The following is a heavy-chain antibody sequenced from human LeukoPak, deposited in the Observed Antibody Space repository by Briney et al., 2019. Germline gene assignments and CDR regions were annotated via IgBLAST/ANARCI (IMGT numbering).Heavy chain of an antibody. CDR3: ARGYPGGRYCSGGSCYSVFDY. Sequence: ASVKVSCKASGYTFTGYYMHWVRQAPGQGLEWMGWINPNSGGTNYEQKFQGRVTMTRDTSISTAYMELSRLRSDDTAVYYCARGYPGGRYCSGGSCYSVFDYWGQGTLVTVSS. V-gene: IGHV1-2*02. CDR2: INPNSGGT. J-gene: IGHJ4*02. D-gene: IGHD2-15*01. CDR1: GYTFTGYY.